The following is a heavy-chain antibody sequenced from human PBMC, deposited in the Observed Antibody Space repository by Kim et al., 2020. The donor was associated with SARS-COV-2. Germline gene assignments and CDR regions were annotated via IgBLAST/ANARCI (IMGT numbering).Heavy chain of an antibody. V-gene: IGHV4-39*01. Sequence: SETLSLTCTVSGGSISSSSYYWGWIRQPPGKGLEWIGSIYYSGSTYYNPSLKSRVTISVDTSKNQFSLKLSSVTAADTAVYYCARPGIAVAGAVKDYYFDYWGQGTLVTVSS. CDR2: IYYSGST. J-gene: IGHJ4*02. CDR3: ARPGIAVAGAVKDYYFDY. D-gene: IGHD6-19*01. CDR1: GGSISSSSYY.